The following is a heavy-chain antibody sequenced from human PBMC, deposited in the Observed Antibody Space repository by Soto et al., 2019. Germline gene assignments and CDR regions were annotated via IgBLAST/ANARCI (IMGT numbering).Heavy chain of an antibody. V-gene: IGHV4-59*01. Sequence: SETLSLTCTVSGGSISSYYWSWIRQPPGKGLEWIGYIYYSGSTNYNPSLKSRVTITADKSTSTAYMELSSLRSEDTAVYYCARDVDIVATTTVDSQNYFDYWGQGTLVTVSS. CDR1: GGSISSYY. D-gene: IGHD5-12*01. CDR3: ARDVDIVATTTVDSQNYFDY. CDR2: IYYSGST. J-gene: IGHJ4*02.